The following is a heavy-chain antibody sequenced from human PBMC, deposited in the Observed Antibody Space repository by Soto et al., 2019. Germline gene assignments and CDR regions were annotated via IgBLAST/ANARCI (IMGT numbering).Heavy chain of an antibody. CDR3: ARSSGGNFGIIIEGSNWFDP. Sequence: ASVKVSCKAPGDTFTSYYLNWVRQAPGQGLAWIGVINPHGGSTKYAQKFQGRITMTRDTSRSTVYMELSSLRSDDTAIYYCARSSGGNFGIIIEGSNWFDPWGQGTLVTVSS. D-gene: IGHD3-3*01. CDR1: GDTFTSYY. V-gene: IGHV1-46*01. J-gene: IGHJ5*02. CDR2: INPHGGST.